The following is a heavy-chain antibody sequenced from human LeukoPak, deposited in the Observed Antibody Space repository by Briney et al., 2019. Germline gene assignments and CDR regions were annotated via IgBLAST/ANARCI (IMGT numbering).Heavy chain of an antibody. Sequence: SETLSLTCTVSGGSISSYYWSWIRQPPGKGLEWIGYIYYSGSTNYNPSLKSRVTISVDTSKYQFSLKLSSVTAADTAVYYCARDRYDYYDSSGLYYYGMDVWGQGTTVTVSS. V-gene: IGHV4-59*01. D-gene: IGHD3-22*01. CDR3: ARDRYDYYDSSGLYYYGMDV. CDR2: IYYSGST. CDR1: GGSISSYY. J-gene: IGHJ6*02.